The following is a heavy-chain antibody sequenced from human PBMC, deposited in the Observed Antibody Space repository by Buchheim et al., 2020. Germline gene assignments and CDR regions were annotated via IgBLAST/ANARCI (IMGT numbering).Heavy chain of an antibody. J-gene: IGHJ4*02. CDR1: GFTFSSYG. Sequence: QVQLVESGGGVVQPGRSLRLSCAASGFTFSSYGMHWVRQAPGKGLEWVAVISYDGSNKYYADSVKGRFTISRDNSKNTLYLQMNSLRAEDTAVYYCARDRAGTPFNFDYWGQGTL. V-gene: IGHV3-30*03. CDR2: ISYDGSNK. D-gene: IGHD2-15*01. CDR3: ARDRAGTPFNFDY.